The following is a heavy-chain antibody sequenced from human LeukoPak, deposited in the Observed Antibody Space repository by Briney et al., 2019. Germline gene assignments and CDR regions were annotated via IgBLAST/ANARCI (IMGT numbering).Heavy chain of an antibody. CDR2: INPSGGST. Sequence: ASVKVSCKASGYTFTGYYMHWVRQAPGQGLEWMGIINPSGGSTSYAQKFQGRVTMTRDMSTSTVYMELSSLRSEDTAVYYCARDYYDSSGYSAGYFDYWGQGTLVTVSS. J-gene: IGHJ4*02. CDR1: GYTFTGYY. V-gene: IGHV1-46*01. D-gene: IGHD3-22*01. CDR3: ARDYYDSSGYSAGYFDY.